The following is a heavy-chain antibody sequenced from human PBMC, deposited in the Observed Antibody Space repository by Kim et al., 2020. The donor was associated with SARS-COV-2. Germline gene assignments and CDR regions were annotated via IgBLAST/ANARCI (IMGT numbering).Heavy chain of an antibody. Sequence: ASVKVSCKASGYTFTSYGISWVRQAPGQGLEWMGWISAYNGNTNYAQKLQGRVTMTTDTSTSTAYMELRSLRSDDTAVYYCARVGGLVAYYDFWSGYFGWFGPWGQGTLVTVSS. CDR2: ISAYNGNT. CDR3: ARVGGLVAYYDFWSGYFGWFGP. CDR1: GYTFTSYG. D-gene: IGHD3-3*01. V-gene: IGHV1-18*01. J-gene: IGHJ5*02.